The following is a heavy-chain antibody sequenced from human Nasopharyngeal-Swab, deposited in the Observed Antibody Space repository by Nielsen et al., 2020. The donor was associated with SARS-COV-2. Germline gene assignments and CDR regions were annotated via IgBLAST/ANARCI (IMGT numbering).Heavy chain of an antibody. CDR2: IYPGYSDT. D-gene: IGHD3-16*02. Sequence: GESLKISCKGSGYSFTSYCIGWVRQMPGKGLECMGIIYPGYSDTRYSPSFQGQVTISADKSISTAYLQWSSLKASDTAMYYCARAKAMITFGGVIVSDYYYGMDVWGQGTTVTVSS. J-gene: IGHJ6*02. V-gene: IGHV5-51*01. CDR3: ARAKAMITFGGVIVSDYYYGMDV. CDR1: GYSFTSYC.